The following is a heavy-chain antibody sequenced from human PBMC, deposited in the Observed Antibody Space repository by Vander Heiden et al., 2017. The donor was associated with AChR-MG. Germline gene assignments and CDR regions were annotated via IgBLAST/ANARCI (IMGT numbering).Heavy chain of an antibody. V-gene: IGHV3-48*02. Sequence: EVQLVESGGDLVQPGGSLRLSCAASGSTFSIYSMNWVRQAPGKGLEWVSYISGGSNTIYYADSVKGRFTISRDNAKNSLYLQMNSLRDEDTAVYYCARDTRVGTTTYWYFDLWGRGTLVTVSS. CDR2: ISGGSNTI. J-gene: IGHJ2*01. D-gene: IGHD1-26*01. CDR3: ARDTRVGTTTYWYFDL. CDR1: GSTFSIYS.